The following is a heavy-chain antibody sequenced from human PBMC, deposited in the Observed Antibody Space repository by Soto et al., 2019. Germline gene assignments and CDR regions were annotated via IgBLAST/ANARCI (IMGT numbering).Heavy chain of an antibody. D-gene: IGHD2-15*01. CDR1: GFTFSSYS. V-gene: IGHV3-23*01. J-gene: IGHJ6*02. Sequence: GGSLILSCAASGFTFSSYSMSWVRQAPGKGLEWVSAISGSGGSTYYADSVKGRFTISRDNSKNTLYLQMNSLRAEDTAVYYCAKGIVVVAATRPVSGGMDVWGQGTTVTVSS. CDR2: ISGSGGST. CDR3: AKGIVVVAATRPVSGGMDV.